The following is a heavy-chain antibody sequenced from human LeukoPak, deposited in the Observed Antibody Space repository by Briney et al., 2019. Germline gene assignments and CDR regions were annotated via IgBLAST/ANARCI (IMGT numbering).Heavy chain of an antibody. CDR1: GFTFSSYG. Sequence: GGTLRLSCAASGFTFSSYGMTRVRQAPGKGLEWVSAISGSGSGGSTYYADSVKGRFTISRDNSKNTLYLQMNSLRAEDTAVYYCAKGYGVVKAPYFDYWGQGTLVTVSS. CDR3: AKGYGVVKAPYFDY. V-gene: IGHV3-23*01. D-gene: IGHD3-3*01. J-gene: IGHJ4*02. CDR2: ISGSGSGGST.